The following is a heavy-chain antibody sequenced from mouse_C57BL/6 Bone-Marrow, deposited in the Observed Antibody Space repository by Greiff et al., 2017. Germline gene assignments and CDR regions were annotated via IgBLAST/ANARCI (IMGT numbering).Heavy chain of an antibody. V-gene: IGHV1-26*01. J-gene: IGHJ3*01. CDR2: INPNNGGT. Sequence: EVQLQQSGPELVKPGASVKISCKASGYTFTDYYMNWVKQSHGKSLEWIGDINPNNGGTSYTQKFKGKATLTVDKSSSTAYMELRSLTSEDSAVYYCARELDISGYGFAYWGQGTLVTGSA. D-gene: IGHD3-2*02. CDR3: ARELDISGYGFAY. CDR1: GYTFTDYY.